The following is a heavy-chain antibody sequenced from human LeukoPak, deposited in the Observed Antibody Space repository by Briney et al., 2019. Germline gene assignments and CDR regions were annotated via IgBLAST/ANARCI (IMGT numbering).Heavy chain of an antibody. CDR2: IYHSGST. CDR3: ARDHIVVVVAANLYYHYYYGMDV. V-gene: IGHV4-4*02. CDR1: DGSISSRNW. Sequence: SGTLSLTCAVSDGSISSRNWWSWVRQPPGKGLEWIGEIYHSGSTYYDPSLKSRVTISVDKSKNQFSLKLSSVTAADTAVYYCARDHIVVVVAANLYYHYYYGMDVWGQGTTVTVSS. J-gene: IGHJ6*02. D-gene: IGHD2-15*01.